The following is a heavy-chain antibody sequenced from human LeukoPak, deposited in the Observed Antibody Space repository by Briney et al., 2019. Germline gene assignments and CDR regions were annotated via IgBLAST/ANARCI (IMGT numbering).Heavy chain of an antibody. CDR1: GYTFTSYG. Sequence: ATVKVSCKASGYTFTSYGISWVRHAPGQGLEWMGWISAYNGNTNYAQKLQGRVTMTTDTSTSTAYMELRSLRSDDTAVYYCARSFMVRGGAYYYYGMDVWGQGTTVTVSS. D-gene: IGHD3-10*01. CDR2: ISAYNGNT. J-gene: IGHJ6*02. CDR3: ARSFMVRGGAYYYYGMDV. V-gene: IGHV1-18*01.